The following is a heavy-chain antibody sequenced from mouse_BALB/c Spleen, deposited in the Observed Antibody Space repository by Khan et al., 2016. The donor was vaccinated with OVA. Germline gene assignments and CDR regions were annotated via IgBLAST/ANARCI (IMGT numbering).Heavy chain of an antibody. CDR2: IWSGGTT. V-gene: IGHV2-2*02. D-gene: IGHD2-4*01. CDR1: VFSLTTYG. CDR3: ARNYDYDEGLAY. J-gene: IGHJ3*01. Sequence: QIQLVQSGPGLVQPSQSLSITCTVSVFSLTTYGVHWVRQSPGKGLEWLGVIWSGGTTDYSAAFISRLSITKDNSKRQVFFKMNSLQANDTAIDYGARNYDYDEGLAYWGQGTLVTVSA.